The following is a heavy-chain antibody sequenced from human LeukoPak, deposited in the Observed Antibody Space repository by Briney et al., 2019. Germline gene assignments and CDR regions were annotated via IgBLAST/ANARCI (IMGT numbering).Heavy chain of an antibody. J-gene: IGHJ6*03. D-gene: IGHD6-6*01. Sequence: PSETLSLTCAVYGGSLSGYYWSWIRQPPGKGLEWIGEINHSGSTNYNPSLKSRVTISVDTSKNQFSLKLSSVTAADTAVYYCAGGRSSSSSLESYYYMDVWGKGTTVTVSS. CDR1: GGSLSGYY. CDR3: AGGRSSSSSLESYYYMDV. V-gene: IGHV4-34*01. CDR2: INHSGST.